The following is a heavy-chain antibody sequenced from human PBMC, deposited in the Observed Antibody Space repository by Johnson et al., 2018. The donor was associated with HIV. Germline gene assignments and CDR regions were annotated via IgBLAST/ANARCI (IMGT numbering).Heavy chain of an antibody. D-gene: IGHD5-24*01. Sequence: QVQLVESGGGVVQTGGSLRLSCAASGFTFSRYGMHWVRQAPGKGLERVVVISYAGSNKSYADSVKGRFTISRDNAKNSLYLQMNSLRAEDTALYYCAKDTVEGTGAFDIWGQGTMVTVSS. CDR2: ISYAGSNK. V-gene: IGHV3-30*19. CDR1: GFTFSRYG. J-gene: IGHJ3*02. CDR3: AKDTVEGTGAFDI.